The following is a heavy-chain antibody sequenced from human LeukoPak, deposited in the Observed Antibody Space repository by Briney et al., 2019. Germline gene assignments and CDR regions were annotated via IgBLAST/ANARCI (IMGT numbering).Heavy chain of an antibody. Sequence: SQTLSLTCVTSGDNVSSNSAAWNWIRQSPSGGLEWLGRTYYRSKWFFDYAVFMKSRLTINSDTSQSHFSLQLRSVTPEDTAVYYCARGDYDTSGGGFDIWGQGSLVTVSS. CDR3: ARGDYDTSGGGFDI. D-gene: IGHD3-22*01. V-gene: IGHV6-1*01. J-gene: IGHJ3*02. CDR2: TYYRSKWFF. CDR1: GDNVSSNSAA.